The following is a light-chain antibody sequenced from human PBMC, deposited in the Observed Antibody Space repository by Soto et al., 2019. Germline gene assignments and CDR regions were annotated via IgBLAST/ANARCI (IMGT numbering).Light chain of an antibody. J-gene: IGKJ5*01. V-gene: IGKV1-39*01. Sequence: DIQMTQSPSSLSASVGDRVTITCRASQSISSYLNWYQQKPGKAPKLVIYAASSLQSGVPSRFSGSGSGTDFTLTISSLQPEDFANYYCQQSYSTPPITFGQGTRLEIK. CDR3: QQSYSTPPIT. CDR1: QSISSY. CDR2: AAS.